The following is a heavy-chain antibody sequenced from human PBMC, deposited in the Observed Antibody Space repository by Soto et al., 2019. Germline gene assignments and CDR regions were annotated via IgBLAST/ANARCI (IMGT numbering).Heavy chain of an antibody. J-gene: IGHJ6*03. CDR3: ARVPTTVTTSGYYYYYMDV. CDR2: IKQDGSEK. D-gene: IGHD4-4*01. CDR1: GFTFSSYW. V-gene: IGHV3-7*01. Sequence: GGSLRLSCAASGFTFSSYWMSWVRQAPGKGLEWVANIKQDGSEKYYVDSVKGRFTISRDNAKNSLYLQMNSLRAEDTAVYYCARVPTTVTTSGYYYYYMDVWGKGTTVTVSS.